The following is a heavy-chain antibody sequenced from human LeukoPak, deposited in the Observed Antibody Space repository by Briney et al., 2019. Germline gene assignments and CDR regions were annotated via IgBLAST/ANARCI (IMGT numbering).Heavy chain of an antibody. CDR3: ARDSDGSGWYYHYYYGMDV. J-gene: IGHJ6*02. CDR1: GDSVTSGGYY. CDR2: ISNSGTT. Sequence: NPSETLSLTCAVSGDSVTSGGYYWTWIRHHPGKGLEWIGYISNSGTTSYNPSLKSRVSISVDTSDNQFSLRLTSVTAADTAVYYCARDSDGSGWYYHYYYGMDVWGQGTTVTVSS. V-gene: IGHV4-31*11. D-gene: IGHD6-19*01.